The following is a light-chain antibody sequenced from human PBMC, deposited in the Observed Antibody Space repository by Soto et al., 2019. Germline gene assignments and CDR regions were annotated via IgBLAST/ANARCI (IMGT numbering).Light chain of an antibody. CDR2: AAS. CDR1: RTISNF. J-gene: IGKJ1*01. Sequence: DIQMTQSPSSLSASVVDRVTITCRASRTISNFLNWYQQEPGKAPKLLIYAASSLQVGVPSRFSGGGSGTDFTLTISSLRPEDFATYYCQQSFTTPRTFGPGTKVDIK. CDR3: QQSFTTPRT. V-gene: IGKV1-39*01.